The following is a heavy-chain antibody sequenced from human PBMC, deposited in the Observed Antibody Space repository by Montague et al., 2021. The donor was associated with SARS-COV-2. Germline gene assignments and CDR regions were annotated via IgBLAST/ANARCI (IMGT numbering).Heavy chain of an antibody. Sequence: SLRLSCAASGFTFDDYGMSLVRQAPGKGLEWVSGINWNGGSTGYANSVNGRFTISRDNAKNPLYLQMNSLRAEDTALYHCARGSSSWYGQNYFDYWGQGTLVTVSS. V-gene: IGHV3-20*01. D-gene: IGHD6-13*01. CDR2: INWNGGST. CDR3: ARGSSSWYGQNYFDY. CDR1: GFTFDDYG. J-gene: IGHJ4*02.